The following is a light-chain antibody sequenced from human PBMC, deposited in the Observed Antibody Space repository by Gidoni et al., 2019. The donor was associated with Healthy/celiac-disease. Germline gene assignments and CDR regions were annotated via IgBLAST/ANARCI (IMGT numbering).Light chain of an antibody. CDR3: QQYNNWPQT. CDR2: GAS. Sequence: EKVMTQYPATLSVSPGERATISCRASQSVSSKLAWYQQKPGQAPRLLIYGASTRATGIPARFSGSGSGTEFTLTISSLQSEDFAVYYCQQYNNWPQTFGQXTKVEIK. CDR1: QSVSSK. J-gene: IGKJ1*01. V-gene: IGKV3-15*01.